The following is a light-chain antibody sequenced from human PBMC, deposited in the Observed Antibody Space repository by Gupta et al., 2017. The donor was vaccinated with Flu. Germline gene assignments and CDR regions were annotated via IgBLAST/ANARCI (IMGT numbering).Light chain of an antibody. CDR1: NSYIGTNI. CDR3: AAGDGSLSGRV. CDR2: RNH. J-gene: IGLJ3*02. Sequence: TISCSENNSYIGTNIVAWCHPPPAPPPHPLLYRNHPPPSGFPDRFSCSRYGTSASLAIRGLRSEEEADFYCAAGDGSLSGRVFGGGTKLTVL. V-gene: IGLV1-47*01.